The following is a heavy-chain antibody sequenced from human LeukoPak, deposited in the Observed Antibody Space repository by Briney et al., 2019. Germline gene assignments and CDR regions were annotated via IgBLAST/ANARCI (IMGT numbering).Heavy chain of an antibody. Sequence: GGSLRLSCAASGFTFSTYTMHWVRQAPGKGLEWVAVIAYDGSYTYYAESVRGRFTFSRDNSKNTLYLQMNSLKPEDTAVYSCARGYRPYNSACLFASWGQGTLVTVSS. V-gene: IGHV3-30*04. J-gene: IGHJ4*02. D-gene: IGHD6-25*01. CDR3: ARGYRPYNSACLFAS. CDR2: IAYDGSYT. CDR1: GFTFSTYT.